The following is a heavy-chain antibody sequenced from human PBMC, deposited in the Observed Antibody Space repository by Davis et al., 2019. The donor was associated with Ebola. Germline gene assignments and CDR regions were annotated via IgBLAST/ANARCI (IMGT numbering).Heavy chain of an antibody. CDR1: GFPFSNAW. CDR2: INQDGSQK. V-gene: IGHV3-7*01. J-gene: IGHJ3*01. CDR3: ARDLDFMVLVTHYDAFDV. D-gene: IGHD2-8*01. Sequence: PGGSLRLSCAASGFPFSNAWVTWVRQAPGKRLEWVANINQDGSQKSYADSVRGRSTISRDNAKHSLYLQMDSLRAEDTAVYYCARDLDFMVLVTHYDAFDVWGQGTTVTVSS.